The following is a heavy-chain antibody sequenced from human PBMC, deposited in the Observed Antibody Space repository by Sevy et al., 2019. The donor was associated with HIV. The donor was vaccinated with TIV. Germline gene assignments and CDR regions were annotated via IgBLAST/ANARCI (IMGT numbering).Heavy chain of an antibody. J-gene: IGHJ4*02. Sequence: SETLSLTCTVSGGSITSLYWNWIRRPPGKGLEWIANIYYNGHINYNPSLKSRVTLSLDTSKNQFSLRLSYVTAADTAMYYCAGENAWGRGYSWGQGTLVTVSS. D-gene: IGHD1-26*01. CDR2: IYYNGHI. V-gene: IGHV4-59*08. CDR1: GGSITSLY. CDR3: AGENAWGRGYS.